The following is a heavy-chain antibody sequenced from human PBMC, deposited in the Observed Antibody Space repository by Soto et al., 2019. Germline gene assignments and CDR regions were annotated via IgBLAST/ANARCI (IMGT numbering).Heavy chain of an antibody. CDR1: EFTFSKNA. CDR2: ISYDGNNK. CDR3: ARGPSYSDSYFDH. D-gene: IGHD4-17*01. Sequence: RLSCAASEFTFSKNAMHWVRQAPGKGLQLLAVISYDGNNKYYADSVEGRFTISRDNSKNTVYLQMNSLRLEDTAVYYCARGPSYSDSYFDHWGQGTLVTVSS. V-gene: IGHV3-30*03. J-gene: IGHJ4*02.